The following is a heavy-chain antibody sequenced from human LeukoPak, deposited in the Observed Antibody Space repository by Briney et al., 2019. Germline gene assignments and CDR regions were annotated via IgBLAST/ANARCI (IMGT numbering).Heavy chain of an antibody. Sequence: ASVKVSCKASGYIFTDYYIHWVRQAPGQGLEWIGWISPDSGRTGFAQKFQGRVTMTRDTSISTAYMELSRLGYDDTAVYYCARDTRSSYLQYYFDYWGQGTLVTVSS. CDR3: ARDTRSSYLQYYFDY. V-gene: IGHV1-2*02. CDR1: GYIFTDYY. CDR2: ISPDSGRT. J-gene: IGHJ4*02. D-gene: IGHD5-24*01.